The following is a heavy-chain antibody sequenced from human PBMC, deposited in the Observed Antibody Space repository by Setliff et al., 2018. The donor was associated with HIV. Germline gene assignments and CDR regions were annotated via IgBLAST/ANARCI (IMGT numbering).Heavy chain of an antibody. J-gene: IGHJ4*02. CDR2: IYTSGNA. CDR3: AQSESSNQWELPFDY. CDR1: GDSISSITYS. D-gene: IGHD1-26*01. Sequence: SETLSLTCTVSGDSISSITYSWNWIRQLPGKGLEWIGHIYTSGNADYNPSLKSRLSISVDTSKNQFSLKVRSVTAADTAVYYCAQSESSNQWELPFDYWGQGALVTASS. V-gene: IGHV4-31*03.